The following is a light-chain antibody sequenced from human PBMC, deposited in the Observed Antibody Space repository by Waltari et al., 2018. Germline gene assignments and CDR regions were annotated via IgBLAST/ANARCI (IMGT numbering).Light chain of an antibody. J-gene: IGKJ2*01. Sequence: EIVLTQSPGTLSLSPGERATLSCRASQTVSSSSLAWYQQRPGQAPMLLIYGASSRATDIPARFSGRGSGTDFTLSISRLEPDDVAVYYCHQYAFSPYTFGQGTKLELK. CDR3: HQYAFSPYT. CDR2: GAS. CDR1: QTVSSSS. V-gene: IGKV3-20*01.